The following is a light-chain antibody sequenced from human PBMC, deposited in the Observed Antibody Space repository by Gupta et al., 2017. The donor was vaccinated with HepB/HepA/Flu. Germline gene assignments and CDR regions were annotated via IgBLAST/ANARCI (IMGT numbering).Light chain of an antibody. CDR2: AAS. CDR3: QQPKRYPQDT. Sequence: DIQLTQSPSFLSASVGDRVTITCRASQGINSYLAWYKQIPGKAPKLLIYAASTWQSGVPSRFSGSGYGTELTLTISRRQPEDFAAYYCQQPKRYPQDTFGHGTKVDIK. CDR1: QGINSY. V-gene: IGKV1-9*01. J-gene: IGKJ3*01.